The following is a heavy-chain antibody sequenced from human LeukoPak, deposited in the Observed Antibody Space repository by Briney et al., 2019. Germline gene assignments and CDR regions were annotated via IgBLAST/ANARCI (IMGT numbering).Heavy chain of an antibody. V-gene: IGHV3-11*01. CDR3: AGDKRLLYSYGPSFDY. J-gene: IGHJ4*02. Sequence: SGGSLRLSCAASGFTFRDYYMSWIRQAPGKGLEWVSYISSGGDPKYYADSVKGRFTISRDNAKNSLYLQMDSLRAEDTAVYYCAGDKRLLYSYGPSFDYWGQGTLVTVSS. CDR1: GFTFRDYY. CDR2: ISSGGDPK. D-gene: IGHD5-18*01.